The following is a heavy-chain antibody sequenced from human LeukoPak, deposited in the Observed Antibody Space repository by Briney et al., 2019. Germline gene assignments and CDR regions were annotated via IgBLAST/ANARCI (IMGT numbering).Heavy chain of an antibody. Sequence: SETLSLTCTVSGDSISNSAYFWGWIRQPPGKGLEWIGSIYYSGSTYDNPSLKSRLTMSVDPSKNQFFLNLSSVTAAATAAYYCARAVGSTRTYYYYMDAWGKGTTVTVSS. V-gene: IGHV4-39*07. CDR3: ARAVGSTRTYYYYMDA. CDR1: GDSISNSAYF. J-gene: IGHJ6*03. D-gene: IGHD6-13*01. CDR2: IYYSGST.